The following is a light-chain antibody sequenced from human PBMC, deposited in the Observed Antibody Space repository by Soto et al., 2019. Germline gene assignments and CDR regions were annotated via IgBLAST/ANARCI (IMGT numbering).Light chain of an antibody. V-gene: IGKV1-39*01. Sequence: DIQMTQSTSSLSASIGDRITITCRASQYISTYLNWYQQKPGKAPSLLIYGASTLQSGVPSRFSGSGSATDFTLTISSLQPEDFATYYCQQTFITPPLTFGGGTKVEIK. J-gene: IGKJ4*01. CDR1: QYISTY. CDR3: QQTFITPPLT. CDR2: GAS.